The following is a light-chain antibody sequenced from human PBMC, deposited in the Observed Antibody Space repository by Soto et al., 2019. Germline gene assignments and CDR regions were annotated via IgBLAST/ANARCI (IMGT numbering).Light chain of an antibody. CDR1: SRDVGGYNY. Sequence: QSVLTQPASVSGSPGQSISISCTGTSRDVGGYNYVSWYQQHPGNAPKLMIYEVSNRPSGVSNRFSGSKSGNTASLTISGLKAEDEADYYCSSYTSRISRVFGSGTTLTVL. CDR2: EVS. CDR3: SSYTSRISRV. V-gene: IGLV2-14*01. J-gene: IGLJ1*01.